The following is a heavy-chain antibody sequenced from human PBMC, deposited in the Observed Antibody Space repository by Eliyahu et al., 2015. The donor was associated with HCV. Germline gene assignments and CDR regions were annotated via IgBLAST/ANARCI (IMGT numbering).Heavy chain of an antibody. Sequence: EVQLLESGGGLVQPGGSLRLTCAASGFTFXSYAMSWVRQAPGKGLEGVSVISGSGGRTHYADSLKGRFTISRDNSKNTLYLQMNSLRAEDTALYYCAKHKGPSNYGPYNWFDPWGQGTLVTVSS. J-gene: IGHJ5*02. CDR1: GFTFXSYA. CDR2: ISGSGGRT. CDR3: AKHKGPSNYGPYNWFDP. D-gene: IGHD3-16*01. V-gene: IGHV3-23*01.